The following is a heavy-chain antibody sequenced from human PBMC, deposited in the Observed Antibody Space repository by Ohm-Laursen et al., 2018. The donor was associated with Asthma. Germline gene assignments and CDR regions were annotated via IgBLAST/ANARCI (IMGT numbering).Heavy chain of an antibody. CDR2: IYHSGRS. J-gene: IGHJ4*02. CDR3: AIAIAAAGSLSLDY. V-gene: IGHV4-30-2*02. CDR1: GGSISNGSYY. Sequence: TLSLTCIVSGGSISNGSYYWSWIRQPPGKGLEWIGYIYHSGRSYYSPSLKSRVTISVDTSKNQFSLKLSSVTAADTAVYYCAIAIAAAGSLSLDYWGQGTLVTVSS. D-gene: IGHD6-13*01.